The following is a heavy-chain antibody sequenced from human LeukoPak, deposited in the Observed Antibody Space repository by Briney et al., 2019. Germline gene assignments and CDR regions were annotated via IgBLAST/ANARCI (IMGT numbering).Heavy chain of an antibody. J-gene: IGHJ4*02. CDR2: MNPNSGNT. CDR3: ARGGDRSSFDY. V-gene: IGHV1-8*01. CDR1: GYSFTNYD. Sequence: ASVKVSCKASGYSFTNYDIKWVRRATGQGLEFMGWMNPNSGNTGYALKFQGRVTLTRNTSISIVYMELSSLRFDDTAVYYCARGGDRSSFDYWGQGTLVTVSS. D-gene: IGHD6-6*01.